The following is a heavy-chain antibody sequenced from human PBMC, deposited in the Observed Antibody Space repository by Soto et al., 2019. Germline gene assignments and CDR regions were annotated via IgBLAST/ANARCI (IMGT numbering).Heavy chain of an antibody. J-gene: IGHJ3*02. CDR3: ASDIRNYYDSSGGDDFDI. D-gene: IGHD3-22*01. V-gene: IGHV4-30-4*01. CDR2: IYYSGST. Sequence: QVQLQASGPGLVKPSQTLSLTCTVSGGSIRSGDYYWSWIRQPPGKGLELIGYIYYSGSTYYNPSLKSRVTISVDTYKNPCSLKLSSVTAADTAVYYCASDIRNYYDSSGGDDFDIWGKGTMVTVSS. CDR1: GGSIRSGDYY.